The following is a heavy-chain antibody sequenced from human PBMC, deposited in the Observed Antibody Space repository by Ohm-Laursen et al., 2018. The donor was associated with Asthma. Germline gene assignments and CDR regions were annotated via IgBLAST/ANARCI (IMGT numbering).Heavy chain of an antibody. CDR2: IIPIFGTA. CDR3: ARARQYSSSQQPPPHYYYYYGMDV. J-gene: IGHJ6*02. D-gene: IGHD6-6*01. CDR1: GGTFSSYA. V-gene: IGHV1-69*13. Sequence: EASVKVSCKASGGTFSSYAISWVRQAPGQGLEWMGGIIPIFGTANYAQKFQGRVTITADESTSTAYMELSSLRSEDTAVYYCARARQYSSSQQPPPHYYYYYGMDVWGQGTTVTVSS.